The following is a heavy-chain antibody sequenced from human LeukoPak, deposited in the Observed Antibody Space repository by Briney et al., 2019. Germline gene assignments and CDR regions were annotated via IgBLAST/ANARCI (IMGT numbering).Heavy chain of an antibody. Sequence: GESLKISCKGSGYIFTTYWIGWGRQMPGKGLEWMGIIYPGDSDTRYSPSFQGQVTISADKSISTAYLQWSSLKASDSAMYYCAKGGTMLVQAFDIWGQGTMVTVSS. V-gene: IGHV5-51*01. CDR1: GYIFTTYW. D-gene: IGHD6-6*01. CDR3: AKGGTMLVQAFDI. J-gene: IGHJ3*02. CDR2: IYPGDSDT.